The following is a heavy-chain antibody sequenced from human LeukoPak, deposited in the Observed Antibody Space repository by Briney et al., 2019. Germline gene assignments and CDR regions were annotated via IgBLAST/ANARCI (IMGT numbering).Heavy chain of an antibody. J-gene: IGHJ4*02. Sequence: GGSLRLSCAASGFTFSSYSMNWVRQAPGKGLEWVAVISYDGSNKYYADSVKGRFTISRDNSKNTLYLQMNSLRAEDTAVYYCARDARAHDYSDSHDYWGQGTLVTVSS. CDR1: GFTFSSYS. D-gene: IGHD4-11*01. CDR2: ISYDGSNK. V-gene: IGHV3-30*03. CDR3: ARDARAHDYSDSHDY.